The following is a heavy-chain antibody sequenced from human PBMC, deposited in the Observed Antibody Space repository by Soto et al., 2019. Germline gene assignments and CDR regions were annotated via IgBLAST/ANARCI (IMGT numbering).Heavy chain of an antibody. D-gene: IGHD2-15*01. Sequence: GGSLRLSCAASGFTFSTYAMGWVRQAPGKGLEWVSGVSGSAVSTYYADSVKGRFTISRDNSKNTLFLQMNSLRAEDTAVYYCAIQRSGVVYWGQGTQVTVSS. J-gene: IGHJ4*02. CDR2: VSGSAVST. CDR3: AIQRSGVVY. V-gene: IGHV3-23*01. CDR1: GFTFSTYA.